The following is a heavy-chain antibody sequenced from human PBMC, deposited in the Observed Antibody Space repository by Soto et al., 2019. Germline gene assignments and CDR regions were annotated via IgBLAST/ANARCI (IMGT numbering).Heavy chain of an antibody. V-gene: IGHV4-59*08. J-gene: IGHJ4*02. CDR1: GGSISSYY. D-gene: IGHD3-10*01. CDR3: ARLTMVRGVIKAFDY. CDR2: IYYSGST. Sequence: PSETLSLTCTVSGGSISSYYWSWIRQPPGKGLEWIGYIYYSGSTNYNPSLKSRVTISVDTSKNQFSLKLSSVTAADTAVYYCARLTMVRGVIKAFDYWGQGTLVTV.